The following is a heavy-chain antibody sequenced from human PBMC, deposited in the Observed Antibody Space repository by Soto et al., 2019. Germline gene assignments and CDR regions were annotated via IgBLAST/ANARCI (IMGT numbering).Heavy chain of an antibody. D-gene: IGHD3-3*01. CDR3: ARDVGLQHDTGYYDFWSGKNNWFDP. CDR1: GGSISGHY. Sequence: LETLSLTCTVSGGSISGHYWSWTRQPPGKGLQYIGYISYSGSTNYNPSLKSRVTISVDTSNNQFSLRLSSVTAADTAVYYCARDVGLQHDTGYYDFWSGKNNWFDPWGQGILVTVSS. J-gene: IGHJ5*02. V-gene: IGHV4-59*11. CDR2: ISYSGST.